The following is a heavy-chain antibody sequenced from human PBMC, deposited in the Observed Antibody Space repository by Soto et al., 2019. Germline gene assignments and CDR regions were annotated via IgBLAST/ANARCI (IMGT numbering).Heavy chain of an antibody. J-gene: IGHJ4*02. CDR1: GGSIISYY. CDR3: ARALDCYNPAPYFDY. D-gene: IGHD2-21*01. V-gene: IGHV4-59*01. CDR2: IYYSGST. Sequence: SETLSLTCTVSGGSIISYYWSWILQPPGKGLEWIGYIYYSGSTNYNPSLKSRVTISVDTSKNQFSLKLSSVTAADTAVYYCARALDCYNPAPYFDYWGQGTLVTVSS.